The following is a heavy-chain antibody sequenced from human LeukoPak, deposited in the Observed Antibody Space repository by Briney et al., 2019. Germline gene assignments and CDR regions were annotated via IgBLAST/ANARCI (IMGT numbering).Heavy chain of an antibody. V-gene: IGHV1-18*01. J-gene: IGHJ6*03. Sequence: ASVKVSCKASGYTFTSYGISWVRQAPGQGLEWMGWISAYNGNTNYAQKLQGRVTMTTDTSTSTAYMGLRSLRSDDTAVYYCARVGVATPPGGYYYMDVWGKGTTVTVSS. D-gene: IGHD6-13*01. CDR3: ARVGVATPPGGYYYMDV. CDR1: GYTFTSYG. CDR2: ISAYNGNT.